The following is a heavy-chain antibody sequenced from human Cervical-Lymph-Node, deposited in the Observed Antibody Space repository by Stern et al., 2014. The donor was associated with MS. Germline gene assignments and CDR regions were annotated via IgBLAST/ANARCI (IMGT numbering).Heavy chain of an antibody. J-gene: IGHJ5*02. CDR3: APEGWFDP. CDR2: LIPVFGTP. Sequence: VQLVESGAEVKKPGSSVKVSCKASGTTFSTYGINCVRQAPGQGLEWMGGLIPVFGTPNNAQKFKGRVTITADEATSTAYMELSSLKSDDTAMYYCAPEGWFDPWGQGTLVTVSS. V-gene: IGHV1-69*01. CDR1: GTTFSTYG.